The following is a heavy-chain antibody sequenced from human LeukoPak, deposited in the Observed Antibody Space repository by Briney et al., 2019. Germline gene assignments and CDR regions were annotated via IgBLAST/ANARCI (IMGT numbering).Heavy chain of an antibody. V-gene: IGHV1-2*02. CDR3: ARAVGVPYCSGGSCYSRDYYYYYGMDV. CDR2: INPNSGGT. CDR1: GYTFTGYY. J-gene: IGHJ6*02. D-gene: IGHD2-15*01. Sequence: GASVKVSCKASGYTFTGYYMHWVRQAPGQGLEWMGWINPNSGGTNYAQKFQGRVTMTRDTSISTAYMELSRLRSDDTAVYYCARAVGVPYCSGGSCYSRDYYYYYGMDVWGQGTTVTVSS.